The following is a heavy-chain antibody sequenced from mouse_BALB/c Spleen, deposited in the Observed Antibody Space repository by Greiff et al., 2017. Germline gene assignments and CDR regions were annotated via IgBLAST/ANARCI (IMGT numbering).Heavy chain of an antibody. CDR2: IDPENGNT. CDR3: ARGYYGSSYDFDV. D-gene: IGHD1-1*01. Sequence: VQLKESGAELVRPGALVKLSCKASGFNIKDYYMHWVKQRPEQGLEWIGWIDPENGNTIYDPKFQGKASITADTSSNTAYLQLSSLTSEDTAVYYCARGYYGSSYDFDVWGAGTTVTVSS. J-gene: IGHJ1*01. V-gene: IGHV14-1*02. CDR1: GFNIKDYY.